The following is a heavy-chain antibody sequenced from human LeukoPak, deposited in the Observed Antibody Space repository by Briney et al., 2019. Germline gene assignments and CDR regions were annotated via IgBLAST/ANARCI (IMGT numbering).Heavy chain of an antibody. J-gene: IGHJ4*02. D-gene: IGHD6-19*01. Sequence: ASVKVSCKASGYTFTGYYMHWVRQAPGQGLEWMGWINPNSGGTNYAQKFQGRVTMTRDTSISTAYMELSRLRSDDTAVYYCARGTPTIAVAGTGSDYWGQGTLVTVSS. V-gene: IGHV1-2*02. CDR3: ARGTPTIAVAGTGSDY. CDR1: GYTFTGYY. CDR2: INPNSGGT.